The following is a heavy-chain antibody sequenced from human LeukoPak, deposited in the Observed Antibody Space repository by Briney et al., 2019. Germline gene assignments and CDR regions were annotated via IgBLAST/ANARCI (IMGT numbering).Heavy chain of an antibody. Sequence: GGSLRLSCAASGFTFSSYAMSWVRQAPGKGLVWVSRINSDESSTSYADSVKGRFTISRDNAKNTLYLQMNSLRAEDTAVYYCARAGYCGGDCYFWASSYYYYMDVWGKGTTVTVSS. J-gene: IGHJ6*03. CDR3: ARAGYCGGDCYFWASSYYYYMDV. V-gene: IGHV3-74*01. CDR2: INSDESST. D-gene: IGHD2-21*02. CDR1: GFTFSSYA.